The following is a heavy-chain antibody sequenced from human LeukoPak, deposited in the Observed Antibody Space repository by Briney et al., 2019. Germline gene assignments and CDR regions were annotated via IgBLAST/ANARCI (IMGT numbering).Heavy chain of an antibody. D-gene: IGHD2-15*01. CDR2: IRYDGSNK. J-gene: IGHJ4*02. Sequence: GGSLRLSCAASGFTFSSYGMHWVRQAPGKGLEWVAFIRYDGSNKYYADSVKGRFTISRDNSKNTLYLQMNSLRAEDTAVYYCAKGKMARGTYRIVVVAASFDYWGQGTLVTVSS. CDR3: AKGKMARGTYRIVVVAASFDY. V-gene: IGHV3-30*02. CDR1: GFTFSSYG.